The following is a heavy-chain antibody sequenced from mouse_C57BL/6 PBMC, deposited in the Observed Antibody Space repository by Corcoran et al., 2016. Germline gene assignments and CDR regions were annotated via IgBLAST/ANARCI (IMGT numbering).Heavy chain of an antibody. V-gene: IGHV1-81*01. J-gene: IGHJ4*01. CDR2: IYPRSGNT. CDR1: VSTFTSYG. Sequence: VQLQQSGAELARPGASGKLSCKASVSTFTSYGISWVKQRTGQGLEWIGEIYPRSGNTYYNEKFKGKATLTADKSASTAYMELRSLTSEDSAVYFCARDEDQRGYAMDYWGQGTSVTVSS. CDR3: ARDEDQRGYAMDY.